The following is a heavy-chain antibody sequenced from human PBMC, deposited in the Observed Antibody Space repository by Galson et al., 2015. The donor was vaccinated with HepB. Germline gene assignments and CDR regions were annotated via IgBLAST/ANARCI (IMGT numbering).Heavy chain of an antibody. D-gene: IGHD1-26*01. J-gene: IGHJ5*02. CDR2: IWYDGSNK. CDR1: GFTFSSYG. Sequence: SLRLSCAASGFTFSSYGMHWVRQAPGKGLEWVAVIWYDGSNKYYADSVKGRFTISRDNSKNTLYLQMNSLRAEDTAVYYCARDLLMYSGSSLGVNWFDPWGQGTLVTVSS. V-gene: IGHV3-33*01. CDR3: ARDLLMYSGSSLGVNWFDP.